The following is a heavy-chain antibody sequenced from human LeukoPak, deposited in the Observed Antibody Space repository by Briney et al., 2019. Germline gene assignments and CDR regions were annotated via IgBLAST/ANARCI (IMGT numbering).Heavy chain of an antibody. J-gene: IGHJ1*01. Sequence: SETLSLTCTVSGGAMRDYYWTWTRQPVGKGLEWIGQIYATTGSTNYNPSLFSRISMSIDTSKNQISLKVRSVTAADTAVYYCARTLWIGEGFQDWGQGTLLTVSS. CDR1: GGAMRDYY. CDR3: ARTLWIGEGFQD. D-gene: IGHD3-10*01. CDR2: IYATTGST. V-gene: IGHV4-4*07.